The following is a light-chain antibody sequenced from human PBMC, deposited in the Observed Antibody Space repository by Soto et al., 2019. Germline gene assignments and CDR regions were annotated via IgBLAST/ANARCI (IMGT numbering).Light chain of an antibody. CDR2: GAS. CDR3: QQYGSSPRT. V-gene: IGKV3-20*01. Sequence: EIVLKQSPGTLSLTPGERVTLSCRASQSVSSSYLAWYQQKPGQAPRLLIYGASSRATGVPDRFSGSGSGTDFTLTIIRLEPEDFAVYYCQQYGSSPRTFGQGTKVDIK. CDR1: QSVSSSY. J-gene: IGKJ1*01.